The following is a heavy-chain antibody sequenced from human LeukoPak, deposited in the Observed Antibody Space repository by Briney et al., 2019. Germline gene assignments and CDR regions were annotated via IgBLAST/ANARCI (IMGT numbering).Heavy chain of an antibody. Sequence: PGGSLRLSCAASGFTVRSNYMTWVRQAPGKGLEWVSVMYSGDSTYYDDSVKGGFAISRDNSKNTLDLQMNSLRDEDTGVYYCARADGYSSWFVHWGQGTLVTVSS. CDR3: ARADGYSSWFVH. CDR1: GFTVRSNY. J-gene: IGHJ5*02. CDR2: MYSGDST. V-gene: IGHV3-53*01. D-gene: IGHD5-18*01.